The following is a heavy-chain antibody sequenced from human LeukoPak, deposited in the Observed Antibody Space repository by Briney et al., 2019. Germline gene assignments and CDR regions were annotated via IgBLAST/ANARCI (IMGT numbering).Heavy chain of an antibody. J-gene: IGHJ4*02. D-gene: IGHD2-15*01. CDR1: GFSLSSYN. V-gene: IGHV3-21*01. CDR3: AREGRVAVDY. CDR2: FTTRSSYT. Sequence: GGSLRLCCEASGFSLSSYNIDCGRQTPGKVLEGISSFTTRSSYTLYADSEEGRFNVSGDNARHSVSLQMNSLTAEHTAVYECAREGRVAVDYWGQGTLVTVSS.